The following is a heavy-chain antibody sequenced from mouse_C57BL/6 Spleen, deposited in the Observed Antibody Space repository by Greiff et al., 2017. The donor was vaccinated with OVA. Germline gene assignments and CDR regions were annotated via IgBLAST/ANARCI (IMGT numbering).Heavy chain of an antibody. CDR3: ARYYYGSRWYFDV. V-gene: IGHV1-26*01. CDR1: GYTFTDYY. Sequence: EVQLQQSGPELVKPGASVKISCKASGYTFTDYYMNWVKQSHGKSLEWIGDINPNNGGTSYNQKFKGKATLTVDKSSSTACMELRSLTSEDSAVYYCARYYYGSRWYFDVWGTGTTVTVSS. D-gene: IGHD1-1*01. J-gene: IGHJ1*03. CDR2: INPNNGGT.